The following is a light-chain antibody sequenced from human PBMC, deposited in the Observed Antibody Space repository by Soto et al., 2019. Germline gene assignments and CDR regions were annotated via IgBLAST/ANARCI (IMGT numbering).Light chain of an antibody. V-gene: IGLV1-47*01. Sequence: QSVLTQPPSASGTPGQRVTISCSGSSSNIGSNYVYWYQQLPGTAPKLLIYRNNQRPSGVPDRSSGSKSGTSASLAISGLRSEDAADYYCAAWDDSLSGWVFGGGTKLTVL. CDR2: RNN. CDR1: SSNIGSNY. CDR3: AAWDDSLSGWV. J-gene: IGLJ3*02.